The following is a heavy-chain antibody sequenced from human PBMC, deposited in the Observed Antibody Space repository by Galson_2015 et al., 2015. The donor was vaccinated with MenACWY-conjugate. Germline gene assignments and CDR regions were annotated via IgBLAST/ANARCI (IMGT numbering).Heavy chain of an antibody. D-gene: IGHD5-18*01. J-gene: IGHJ6*02. Sequence: CKATGGTFSNHAISWGRQAPGQGLEWGGGIIPMFGTTYYAQRFQGRVTITADESTRTAYLDLSSLRSEDTAVYYCARDGYSYGFGFYGMDVWGPGTTVIVSS. CDR1: GGTFSNHA. CDR3: ARDGYSYGFGFYGMDV. V-gene: IGHV1-69*01. CDR2: IIPMFGTT.